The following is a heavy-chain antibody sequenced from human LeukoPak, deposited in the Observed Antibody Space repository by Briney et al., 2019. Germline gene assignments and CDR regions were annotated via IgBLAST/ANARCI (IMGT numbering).Heavy chain of an antibody. CDR2: IRVGGEI. D-gene: IGHD7-27*01. Sequence: GGSLRLSCAASGFTFSDYYMSWIRQAPGKGLEWVSGIRVGGEIYYADSVKGRFTISRDNSENTMYLQMSGLRAEDTAVYHCAKGTGDTGYYFDYWGQGTLVTVSS. V-gene: IGHV3-53*01. CDR3: AKGTGDTGYYFDY. J-gene: IGHJ4*02. CDR1: GFTFSDYY.